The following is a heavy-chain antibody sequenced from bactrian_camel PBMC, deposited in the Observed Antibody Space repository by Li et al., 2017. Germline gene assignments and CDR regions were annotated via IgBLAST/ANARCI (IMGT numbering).Heavy chain of an antibody. J-gene: IGHJ4*01. Sequence: HVQLVESGGGSVQAGGSLRLSCAARGYTYDTYCMGWFRRPPGKEREGIAVIDSDGDTAYAESLKDRFTISVDNAKNTLYLQMNSLKPEDTAIYYCAAAKGLPDLLRGGYLSARSYDYWGRGTQVTVS. V-gene: IGHV3S55*01. D-gene: IGHD3*01. CDR2: IDSDGDT. CDR3: AAAKGLPDLLRGGYLSARSYDY. CDR1: GYTYDTYC.